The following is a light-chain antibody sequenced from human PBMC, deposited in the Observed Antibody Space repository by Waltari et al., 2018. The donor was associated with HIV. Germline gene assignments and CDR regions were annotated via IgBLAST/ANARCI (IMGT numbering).Light chain of an antibody. V-gene: IGLV2-23*02. Sequence: QSALTQPASVSGSPGQSITISCTGTSSDVGSYNIVSWYQHPPGKAPKLMIYQVSKRPSRVSNRFSGSKSGNTASLTISGLQAEDEADYYCCSYAGSSSVVFGGGTKLTVL. J-gene: IGLJ2*01. CDR1: SSDVGSYNI. CDR3: CSYAGSSSVV. CDR2: QVS.